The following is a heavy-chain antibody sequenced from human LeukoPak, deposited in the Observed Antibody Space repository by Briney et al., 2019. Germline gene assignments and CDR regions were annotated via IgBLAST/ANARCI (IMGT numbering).Heavy chain of an antibody. D-gene: IGHD2-15*01. CDR1: GGSISSGSYY. J-gene: IGHJ4*02. V-gene: IGHV4-61*02. CDR2: IYTSGST. Sequence: SETMSLTCPVYGGSISSGSYYWSWIRQPAGKGLEWIGRIYTSGSTNYNPSLKSRVTISVDTSKNQFSLKLSSVTAADTAVYYCAREGRYCSGGSCPIDYWGQGTLVTVSS. CDR3: AREGRYCSGGSCPIDY.